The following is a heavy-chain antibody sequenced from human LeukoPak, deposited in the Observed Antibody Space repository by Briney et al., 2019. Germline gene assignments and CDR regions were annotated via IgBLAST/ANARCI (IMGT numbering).Heavy chain of an antibody. J-gene: IGHJ3*02. Sequence: GGSLRLSCAASGFTFSSYAMHWVRQAPGKGLEWVAVISYDGSNKYYADSVKGRFTISRDNSKNTLYLQMNSLRAEDTAVYYCAKPQWLIRAGAFDIWGQGTMVTVSS. V-gene: IGHV3-30*18. D-gene: IGHD6-19*01. CDR1: GFTFSSYA. CDR3: AKPQWLIRAGAFDI. CDR2: ISYDGSNK.